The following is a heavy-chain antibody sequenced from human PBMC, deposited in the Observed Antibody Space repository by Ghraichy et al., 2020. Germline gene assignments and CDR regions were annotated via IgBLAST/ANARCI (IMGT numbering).Heavy chain of an antibody. J-gene: IGHJ6*02. CDR1: GFTFSNYA. Sequence: LSLTCAASGFTFSNYAMSWVRQAPGKGLEWVSSMSSSGASTYYADSVKGRLTISRDNSKNTLFLQMNSLRAEDTAVYYCAKMRGFYYGMDVWGQGTTVTVSS. V-gene: IGHV3-23*01. CDR3: AKMRGFYYGMDV. D-gene: IGHD3-10*01. CDR2: MSSSGAST.